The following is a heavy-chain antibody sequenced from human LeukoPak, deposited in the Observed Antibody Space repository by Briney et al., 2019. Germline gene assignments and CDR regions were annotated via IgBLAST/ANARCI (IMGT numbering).Heavy chain of an antibody. D-gene: IGHD2-15*01. CDR1: GGSFSGYY. J-gene: IGHJ4*02. CDR3: ARGYRGYCSGGSCYSRRYFDY. V-gene: IGHV4-34*01. CDR2: INHSGST. Sequence: PSETLSLTCAVYGGSFSGYYWSWIRQPPGKGLEWIGEINHSGSTNYNPSLKSRVTISVDTSKNQFSLKLSSVTAADTAVYYCARGYRGYCSGGSCYSRRYFDYWGQGTLVTVSS.